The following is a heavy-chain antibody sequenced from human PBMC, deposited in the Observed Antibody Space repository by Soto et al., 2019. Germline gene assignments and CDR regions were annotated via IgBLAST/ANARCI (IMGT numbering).Heavy chain of an antibody. J-gene: IGHJ6*02. CDR3: AKDMAHYDFGSNNQRGLDV. Sequence: GGSLRLSCAASGFTFDDYAMHWVRQVPGKGLEWVSGISWNSDTIGYADSVKGRFTISRDNAKNCLYLQMNSLRGEDTALYYCAKDMAHYDFGSNNQRGLDVWGQGTTVTVSS. CDR2: ISWNSDTI. D-gene: IGHD3-3*01. CDR1: GFTFDDYA. V-gene: IGHV3-9*01.